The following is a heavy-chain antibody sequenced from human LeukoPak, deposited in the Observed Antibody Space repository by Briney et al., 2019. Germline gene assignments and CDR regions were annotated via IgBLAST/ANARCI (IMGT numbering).Heavy chain of an antibody. CDR3: ARKPAPVD. Sequence: PGGSLRLSCAASGFTFSTFWMHWVRQAPGKGLVWVSRINTDGSSRTYADSVKGRFIISRDNAKNTLYLQMNSLRAEDSAVYYCARKPAPVDWGQGTLVSVSS. D-gene: IGHD1-14*01. CDR2: INTDGSSR. CDR1: GFTFSTFW. J-gene: IGHJ4*02. V-gene: IGHV3-74*01.